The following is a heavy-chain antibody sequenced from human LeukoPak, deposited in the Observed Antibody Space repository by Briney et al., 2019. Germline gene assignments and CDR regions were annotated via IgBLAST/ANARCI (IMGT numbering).Heavy chain of an antibody. CDR1: GGSISSGGYY. V-gene: IGHV4-31*03. CDR2: IYYSGST. CDR3: ARGDYDSSGYFLGFHY. Sequence: SETLSLTCTVSGGSISSGGYYWSWIRQHPGKGLEWIGYIYYSGSTYYNPSLKSRVTISVDTPKNQFSLKLSSVTAADTAVYYCARGDYDSSGYFLGFHYWGQGTLVTVSS. D-gene: IGHD3-22*01. J-gene: IGHJ4*02.